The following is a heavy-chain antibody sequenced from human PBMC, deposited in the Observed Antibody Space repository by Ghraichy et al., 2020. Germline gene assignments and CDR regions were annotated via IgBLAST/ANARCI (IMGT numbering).Heavy chain of an antibody. V-gene: IGHV4-31*03. CDR2: IYYSGST. CDR3: ARSGYYDFWSGYYNWFDP. D-gene: IGHD3-3*01. Sequence: SETLSLTCTVSGGSISSGGYYWSWIRQHPGKGLEWIGYIYYSGSTYYNPSLKSRVTISVDTSKNQFSLKLSSVTAADTAVYYCARSGYYDFWSGYYNWFDPWGQGTLVTVSS. J-gene: IGHJ5*02. CDR1: GGSISSGGYY.